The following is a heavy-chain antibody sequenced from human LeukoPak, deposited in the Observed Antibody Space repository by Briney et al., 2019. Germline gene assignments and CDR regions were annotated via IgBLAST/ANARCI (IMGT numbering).Heavy chain of an antibody. CDR2: LHISGST. CDR1: GGSISSYY. Sequence: PSETLSLTCTLFGGSISSYYWSWIRQPAGKGLEWVGRLHISGSTNYNPSLKSRATMSVDTSKHQFSLKLRSVTAADTALYFCARGRLADYGDYEGFEYWGQGTLVTVSS. D-gene: IGHD4-17*01. J-gene: IGHJ4*02. V-gene: IGHV4-4*07. CDR3: ARGRLADYGDYEGFEY.